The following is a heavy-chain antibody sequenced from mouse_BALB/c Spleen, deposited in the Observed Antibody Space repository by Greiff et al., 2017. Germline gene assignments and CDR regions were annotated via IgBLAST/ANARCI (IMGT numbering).Heavy chain of an antibody. J-gene: IGHJ4*01. CDR2: IYPYNGGT. V-gene: IGHV1S29*02. CDR3: AREGYYAMDY. CDR1: GYTFTDYN. Sequence: VQLQQSGPELVKPGASVKISCKASGYTFTDYNMHWVKQSHGKSLEWIGYIYPYNGGTGYNQKFKSKATLTVDNSSSTAYMELRSLTSEDSAVYYCAREGYYAMDYWGQGTSVTVSS.